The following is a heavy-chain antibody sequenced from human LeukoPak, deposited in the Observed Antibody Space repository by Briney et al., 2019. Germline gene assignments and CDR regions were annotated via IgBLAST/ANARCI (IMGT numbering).Heavy chain of an antibody. V-gene: IGHV4-4*07. CDR2: ICTSGNT. D-gene: IGHD2-8*01. CDR1: GGSITNYY. J-gene: IGHJ6*03. CDR3: ARDVPYCTNGLCYVRDYYYYMDV. Sequence: SETLSLTCTVSGGSITNYYWSWIRQPAGKGLEWIGRICTSGNTNYNPSLRSRVTMSVDTFKNQFSLKLSSVTAADTAVYYCARDVPYCTNGLCYVRDYYYYMDVWGKGTTVTVSS.